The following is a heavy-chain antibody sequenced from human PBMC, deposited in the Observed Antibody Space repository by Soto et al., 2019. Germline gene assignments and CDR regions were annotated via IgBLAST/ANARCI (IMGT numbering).Heavy chain of an antibody. Sequence: EVQLVESGGGLAQPGGSLRLSCAASGFTFSSYWMSWVRQAPGKGLEWVANIKQDGSEKYYVDSVKGRFTISRDNAKNSLYLQMNSLRAEDTAVYYCASCKTTTNYYYYYYMDVWGKGTTVTVSS. CDR2: IKQDGSEK. CDR3: ASCKTTTNYYYYYYMDV. CDR1: GFTFSSYW. D-gene: IGHD4-17*01. J-gene: IGHJ6*03. V-gene: IGHV3-7*01.